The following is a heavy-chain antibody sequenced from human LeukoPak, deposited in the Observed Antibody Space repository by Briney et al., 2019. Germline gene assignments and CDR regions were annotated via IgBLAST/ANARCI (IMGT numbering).Heavy chain of an antibody. CDR1: GFTFSSYA. V-gene: IGHV3-30-3*01. CDR2: ISYDGSNK. CDR3: ARDYLDSSGYYYYFDY. D-gene: IGHD3-22*01. Sequence: GGSLRLSCAASGFTFSSYAMHWVRQAPGKGLEWVAVISYDGSNKYYADSVKGRFTISRDNAKNSLYLQMNSLRAEDTAVYYCARDYLDSSGYYYYFDYWGQGTLVTVSS. J-gene: IGHJ4*02.